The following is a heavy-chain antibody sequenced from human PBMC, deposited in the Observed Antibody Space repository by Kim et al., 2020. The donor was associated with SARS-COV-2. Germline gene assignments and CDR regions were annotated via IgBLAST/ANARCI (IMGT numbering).Heavy chain of an antibody. CDR1: GYTFSNYA. D-gene: IGHD3-9*01. J-gene: IGHJ4*02. Sequence: ASVKVSCKASGYTFSNYAMNWVRQAPGQGLQWMGWISTNTGNPTYAQGFTGRFVFSLDTSVNTAYLQISSLKAEDTAVYYCARGKQRYLVYYWGQGTLGT. CDR3: ARGKQRYLVYY. CDR2: ISTNTGNP. V-gene: IGHV7-4-1*02.